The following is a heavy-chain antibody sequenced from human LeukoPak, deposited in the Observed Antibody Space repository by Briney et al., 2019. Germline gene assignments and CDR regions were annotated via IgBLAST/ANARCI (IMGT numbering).Heavy chain of an antibody. CDR2: IIPIFGTA. CDR1: GGTFSSYA. J-gene: IGHJ6*03. D-gene: IGHD3-22*01. V-gene: IGHV1-69*05. Sequence: SVKVSCKASGGTFSSYAISWVRQAPGQGLEWMGGIIPIFGTANYAQKFQGRVTITTDESTSTAYMELSSLRSEDTAVYYCARGNHIVVKYYYYYYMDVWGKGTTVTVSS. CDR3: ARGNHIVVKYYYYYYMDV.